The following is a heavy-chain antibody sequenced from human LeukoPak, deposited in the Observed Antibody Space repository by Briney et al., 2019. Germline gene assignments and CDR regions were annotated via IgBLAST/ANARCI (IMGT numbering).Heavy chain of an antibody. D-gene: IGHD3-3*01. CDR2: ISTSGST. CDR3: ARHPYYDFWSGPFFDY. V-gene: IGHV4-4*09. Sequence: SETLSLTCTVSGDSISDYYWSWIRQPPGKGLEWIGYISTSGSTNYNPSLKSRVTISVDTSKNQFSLKVRSLTAADTVVYYCARHPYYDFWSGPFFDYWGQGTLVTVSS. CDR1: GDSISDYY. J-gene: IGHJ4*02.